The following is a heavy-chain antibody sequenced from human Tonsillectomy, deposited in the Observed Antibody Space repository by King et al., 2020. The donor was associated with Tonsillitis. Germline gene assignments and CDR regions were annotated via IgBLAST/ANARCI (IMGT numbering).Heavy chain of an antibody. J-gene: IGHJ4*02. V-gene: IGHV3-48*01. D-gene: IGHD6-13*01. CDR2: ISSSSSTI. CDR1: GFTFSSYS. Sequence: VQLVESGGGLVQPGGSLRLSCAASGFTFSSYSMNWVRQAPGKGLEWVSYISSSSSTIYYAASVKGRFTISRDNAKNSLYLQMNSLRAEDTAVYYCAREPHTSSWFVTPFDYWGQGTLVTVSS. CDR3: AREPHTSSWFVTPFDY.